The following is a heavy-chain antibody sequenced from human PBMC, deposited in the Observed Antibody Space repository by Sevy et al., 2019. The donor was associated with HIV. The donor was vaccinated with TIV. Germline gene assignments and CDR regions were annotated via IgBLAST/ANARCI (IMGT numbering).Heavy chain of an antibody. CDR3: ARLRDILVIPAGGYFDY. Sequence: SETLSLTCAVSGYSIRSGYYWGWIRQSPGKGLEWIGRIYESGRTFYNPSLESRVTMSVDTSKNKFSLQVNSVTAADTAVYYCARLRDILVIPAGGYFDYWGQGTLVTVSS. D-gene: IGHD2-2*01. V-gene: IGHV4-38-2*01. J-gene: IGHJ4*02. CDR2: IYESGRT. CDR1: GYSIRSGYY.